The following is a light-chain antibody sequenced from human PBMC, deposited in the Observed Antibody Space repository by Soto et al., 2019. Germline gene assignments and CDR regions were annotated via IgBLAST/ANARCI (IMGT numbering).Light chain of an antibody. J-gene: IGKJ1*01. CDR3: QQYGSSRT. Sequence: EIVMTQSPGTVSVFPGETVTLSCRASQSVSSSYLAWYQQKPGQAPRLLIYGASSRATGIPDRFSGSGSGTDFTLTISRLEPEDFAVYYCQQYGSSRTFGQGTKV. CDR1: QSVSSSY. V-gene: IGKV3-20*01. CDR2: GAS.